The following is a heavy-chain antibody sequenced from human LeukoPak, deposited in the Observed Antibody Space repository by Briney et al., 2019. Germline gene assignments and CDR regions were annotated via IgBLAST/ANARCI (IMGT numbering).Heavy chain of an antibody. V-gene: IGHV3-21*01. CDR2: ISSSSSYI. Sequence: PGGSLRLSCAASGFTFSSYTMNWFGRAPGKGLGWVPSISSSSSYIYYADSVKGRFTISRDNAKNSLYLQMNSLRAEDTAVYYCARDHAAMAEAPTDYWGQGTLVTVSS. CDR3: ARDHAAMAEAPTDY. D-gene: IGHD5-18*01. J-gene: IGHJ4*02. CDR1: GFTFSSYT.